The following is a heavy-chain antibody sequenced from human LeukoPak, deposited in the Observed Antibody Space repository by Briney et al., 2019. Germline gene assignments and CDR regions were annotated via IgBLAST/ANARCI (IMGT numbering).Heavy chain of an antibody. CDR3: ARGVVGYAFDI. CDR1: GFTFSNYS. CDR2: ISSSSSYK. V-gene: IGHV3-21*01. Sequence: GGPLRLSCAASGFTFSNYSMNWVRHPPGRGLEWVSSISSSSSYKYSADSVKGRLTIARDNDKNSLYLQMKSLRAEDMAVYDCARGVVGYAFDIWGQGTMVTVSS. J-gene: IGHJ3*02. D-gene: IGHD2-21*01.